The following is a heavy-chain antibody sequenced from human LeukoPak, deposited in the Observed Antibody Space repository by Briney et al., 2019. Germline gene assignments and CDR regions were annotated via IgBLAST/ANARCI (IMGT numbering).Heavy chain of an antibody. CDR2: IYYSGST. Sequence: SETLSLTCTVSGGSISSSSYFWGWIRQPPGKGLEWIGSIYYSGSTYYNPSLKSRVTISVDMSKNQFSMKLSSVTAADTAVYYCASAVWFGELELDPWGQGTLVTVSS. D-gene: IGHD3-10*01. J-gene: IGHJ5*02. V-gene: IGHV4-39*01. CDR3: ASAVWFGELELDP. CDR1: GGSISSSSYF.